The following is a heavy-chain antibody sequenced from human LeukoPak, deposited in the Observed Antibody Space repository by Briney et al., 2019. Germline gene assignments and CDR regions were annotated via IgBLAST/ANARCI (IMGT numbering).Heavy chain of an antibody. CDR2: ISYDGSNK. V-gene: IGHV3-30*04. CDR3: ASDGVASFDY. Sequence: PGGSLRLSCAASGFTFSSYAMHWVRQAPGKGLEWVAVISYDGSNKYYADSVKGRFTISRDNSKNTLYLQMNSLRAGDTAVYYCASDGVASFDYWGQGTLVTVSS. J-gene: IGHJ4*02. CDR1: GFTFSSYA. D-gene: IGHD3-3*01.